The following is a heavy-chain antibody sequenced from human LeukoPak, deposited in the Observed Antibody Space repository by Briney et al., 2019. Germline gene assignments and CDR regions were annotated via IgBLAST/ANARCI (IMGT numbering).Heavy chain of an antibody. V-gene: IGHV3-23*01. CDR1: GFTFSSYA. D-gene: IGHD6-19*01. CDR3: AKDGYSSGWTFDY. J-gene: IGHJ4*02. Sequence: PGGSLRLSCAASGFTFSSYAMSWVRQAPGKGLEWVSGISGSVISTYYADSVKGRFTISRDNSKNTLYLQMNSLRAEDTAVYYCAKDGYSSGWTFDYWDQGTLVTVSS. CDR2: ISGSVIST.